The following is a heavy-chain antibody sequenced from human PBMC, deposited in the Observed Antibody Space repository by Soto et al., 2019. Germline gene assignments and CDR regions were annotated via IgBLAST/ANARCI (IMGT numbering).Heavy chain of an antibody. CDR2: IKSKTDGGTT. D-gene: IGHD6-19*01. J-gene: IGHJ3*02. CDR1: GFTFSNAW. V-gene: IGHV3-15*01. CDR3: TTYPPMFLAVAGTPDDAFDI. Sequence: GGSLRLSCAASGFTFSNAWMSWVRQAPGKGLEWVGRIKSKTDGGTTDYAAPVKGRFTISRDDSKNTLYLQMNSLKTEDTAVYYCTTYPPMFLAVAGTPDDAFDIWGQGTMVTVSS.